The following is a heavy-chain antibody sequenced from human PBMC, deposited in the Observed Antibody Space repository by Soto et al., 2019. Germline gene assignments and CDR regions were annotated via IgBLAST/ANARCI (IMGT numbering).Heavy chain of an antibody. CDR1: GFPFSSYA. J-gene: IGHJ4*02. V-gene: IGHV3-64D*08. CDR3: VKAGYSSSWDPFDY. CDR2: ISSNGGST. D-gene: IGHD6-13*01. Sequence: GASLRLSCSASGFPFSSYAMHWVRQSPGKGLEYVSAISSNGGSTYYADSVKGRFTISRDNSKNTLYLQMSSLRAEDTVVYYCVKAGYSSSWDPFDYWGQGTLVTVSS.